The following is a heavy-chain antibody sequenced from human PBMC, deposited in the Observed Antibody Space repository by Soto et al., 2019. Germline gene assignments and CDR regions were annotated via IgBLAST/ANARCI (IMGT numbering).Heavy chain of an antibody. Sequence: EVQLLESGGGLVQPGGSLRLSCAASGITFSSSAMSGVRHAPGKGLEWVSDISVSGGSTYYADSVKGRFTISRDNSQNTLYLQMNSLTSEDTAVYYCANSAMFRGGGWFDPWGQGTLVTVSS. CDR1: GITFSSSA. V-gene: IGHV3-23*01. CDR3: ANSAMFRGGGWFDP. J-gene: IGHJ5*02. CDR2: ISVSGGST. D-gene: IGHD3-10*01.